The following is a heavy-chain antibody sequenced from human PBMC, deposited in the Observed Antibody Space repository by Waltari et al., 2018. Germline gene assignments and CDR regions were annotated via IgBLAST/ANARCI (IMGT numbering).Heavy chain of an antibody. D-gene: IGHD1-1*01. CDR1: GGTFSSYA. Sequence: QVQLVQSGAEVKKPGSSVKVSCKASGGTFSSYAISWVRQAPGHGLEWMGGIIPIFGTANYAQKVQGSVTITADESTSTAYMELSSLRSEDTAVYYCARGSYNWNDEYYYYGMDVWGQGTTVTVSS. J-gene: IGHJ6*02. V-gene: IGHV1-69*13. CDR2: IIPIFGTA. CDR3: ARGSYNWNDEYYYYGMDV.